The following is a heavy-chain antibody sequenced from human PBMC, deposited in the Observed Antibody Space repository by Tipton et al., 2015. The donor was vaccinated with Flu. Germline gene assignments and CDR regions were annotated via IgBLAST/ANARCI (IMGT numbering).Heavy chain of an antibody. V-gene: IGHV4-38-2*02. D-gene: IGHD3-10*01. CDR1: GYSISSGYY. CDR3: ARDDGRRWFGEGGDWFDP. J-gene: IGHJ5*02. Sequence: TLSLTCTVSGYSISSGYYWGWIRQPPGKGLEWIGSIYHSGNVYYNLSLRGRVIISVDVSKNQFSLKMSSVTAADTAVYYCARDDGRRWFGEGGDWFDPWGHGTPVTVSS. CDR2: IYHSGNV.